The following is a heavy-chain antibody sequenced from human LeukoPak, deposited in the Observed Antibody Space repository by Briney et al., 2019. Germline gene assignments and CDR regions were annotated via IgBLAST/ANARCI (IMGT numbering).Heavy chain of an antibody. Sequence: GGSLRLSCAASGFTFSSSAMNWVRQAPGKGLEWVSGVSGGGSSTYYADSVKGGFTISRDNSKNMLYLQMNSLRAEDTAVYYCAKDLYTSRYACCFDYWGQGTLVTVSS. CDR1: GFTFSSSA. CDR3: AKDLYTSRYACCFDY. V-gene: IGHV3-23*01. J-gene: IGHJ4*02. D-gene: IGHD6-13*01. CDR2: VSGGGSST.